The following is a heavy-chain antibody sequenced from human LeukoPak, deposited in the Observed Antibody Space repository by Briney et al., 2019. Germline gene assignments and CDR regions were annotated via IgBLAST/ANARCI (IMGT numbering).Heavy chain of an antibody. V-gene: IGHV4-39*01. CDR3: VRAYSSGWYNDFDP. J-gene: IGHJ5*02. CDR1: GGAISGSPYY. D-gene: IGHD6-19*01. Sequence: SETLSLTCTVSGGAISGSPYYWGWIRQPPGEGLEWIGSTPYSGSTYYNPSLKSRVTISVDTSKNQFSLKLTSVTAADTAVYYCVRAYSSGWYNDFDPWGQGTLVIVSS. CDR2: TPYSGST.